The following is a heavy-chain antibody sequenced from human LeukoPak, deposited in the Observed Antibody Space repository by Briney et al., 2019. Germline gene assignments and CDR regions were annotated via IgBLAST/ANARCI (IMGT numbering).Heavy chain of an antibody. Sequence: PGGSLRLSCAASGFSFSDYWMDWVRQSPGKGMEWVANINQDGSEGYYADSVKGRFTISRDNAKNSLYLQMNKLRAKDTAVYYCSRSLDYWGQGALVTVSS. CDR2: INQDGSEG. CDR1: GFSFSDYW. CDR3: SRSLDY. J-gene: IGHJ4*02. V-gene: IGHV3-7*01.